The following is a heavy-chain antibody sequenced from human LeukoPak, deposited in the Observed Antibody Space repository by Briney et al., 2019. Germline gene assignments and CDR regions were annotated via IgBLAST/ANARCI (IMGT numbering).Heavy chain of an antibody. V-gene: IGHV3-48*04. J-gene: IGHJ6*02. D-gene: IGHD6-13*01. Sequence: GGSLRLSCTASGFTFSSYSVNWVRQAPGKGLEWVSHISSSSSTIYYADSVKGRFTISRDNAKNSLYLQMNSLRVEDTAVYYCARVAAVGYYYYAMDVWGQGTTVTVSS. CDR3: ARVAAVGYYYYAMDV. CDR1: GFTFSSYS. CDR2: ISSSSSTI.